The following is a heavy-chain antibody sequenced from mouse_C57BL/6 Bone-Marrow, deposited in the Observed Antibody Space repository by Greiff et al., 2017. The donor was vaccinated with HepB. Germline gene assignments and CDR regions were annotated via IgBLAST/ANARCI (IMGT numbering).Heavy chain of an antibody. CDR2: IHPNSGST. Sequence: QVQLQQPGAELVKPGASVQLSCKASGYTFTSYWMHWVKQRPGQGLEWIGMIHPNSGSTNYNEKFKSKATLTVDKSSSTAYMQLSSLTSEDSAVYYCAKEVDDRFAYWGQGTLVTVSA. CDR1: GYTFTSYW. D-gene: IGHD1-1*02. J-gene: IGHJ3*01. CDR3: AKEVDDRFAY. V-gene: IGHV1-64*01.